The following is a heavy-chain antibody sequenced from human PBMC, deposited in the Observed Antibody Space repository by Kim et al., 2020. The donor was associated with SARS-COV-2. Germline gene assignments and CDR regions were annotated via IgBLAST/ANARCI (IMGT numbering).Heavy chain of an antibody. CDR1: GFIFSAYS. D-gene: IGHD1-1*01. CDR2: IIQSGAET. Sequence: GGSLRLSCAASGFIFSAYSMSWVRLAPGKGLEWVSSIIQSGAETFYADSVKGRFTFSRDDSRNTLYLQMRSLGADDTAVYYRVKDRQPDGRWNVDYWCQGTLVTVSS. J-gene: IGHJ4*02. CDR3: VKDRQPDGRWNVDY. V-gene: IGHV3-23*01.